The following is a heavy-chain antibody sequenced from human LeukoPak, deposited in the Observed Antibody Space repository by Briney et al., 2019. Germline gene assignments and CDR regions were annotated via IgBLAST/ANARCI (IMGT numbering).Heavy chain of an antibody. CDR2: IYYSGST. CDR1: GGSISSYY. V-gene: IGHV4-59*01. J-gene: IGHJ3*02. CDR3: ASTVTQGHDAFDI. D-gene: IGHD4-17*01. Sequence: SETLSLTCTVSGGSISSYYWSWIRQPPGKGLGWVGYIYYSGSTNYNPSLKIRVAISVDTSKNQFSLKLGSVTAADTAVYYCASTVTQGHDAFDIWGQGTMVTVSS.